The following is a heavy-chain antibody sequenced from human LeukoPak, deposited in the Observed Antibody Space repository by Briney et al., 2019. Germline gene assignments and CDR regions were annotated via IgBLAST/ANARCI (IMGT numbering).Heavy chain of an antibody. V-gene: IGHV4-61*08. Sequence: SQTLSLTCTVSGGSISSGAYYWSCIRQPPGKGLEWIVYIYYSGSTNYNPSLKSRVTISVDTSKNQFSLKLSSVTAADTAVYYCARGKTYYDISKDAFDIWGQGTMVTVSS. J-gene: IGHJ3*02. CDR2: IYYSGST. D-gene: IGHD3-22*01. CDR3: ARGKTYYDISKDAFDI. CDR1: GGSISSGAYY.